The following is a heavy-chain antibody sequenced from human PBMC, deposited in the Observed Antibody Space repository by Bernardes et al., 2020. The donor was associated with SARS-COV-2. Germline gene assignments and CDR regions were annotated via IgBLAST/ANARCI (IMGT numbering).Heavy chain of an antibody. CDR2: VYYTGSI. CDR1: GDSIPSYY. Sequence: SETLPLTCTVSGDSIPSYYWNWIWQPPGRELAWIGSVYYTGSINYNPSLRSRLTILVDTSKNQFSLKLTSVTAADTALYYCARDPGGGGTDTFDVWGQGTMVTVSA. CDR3: ARDPGGGGTDTFDV. J-gene: IGHJ3*01. D-gene: IGHD3-16*01. V-gene: IGHV4-59*01.